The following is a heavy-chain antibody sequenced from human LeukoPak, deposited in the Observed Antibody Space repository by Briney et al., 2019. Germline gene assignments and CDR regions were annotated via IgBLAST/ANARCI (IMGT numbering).Heavy chain of an antibody. CDR1: GFTVSSNY. CDR2: IYSGGST. V-gene: IGHV3-53*04. J-gene: IGHJ4*02. Sequence: GGSLRLSCAASGFTVSSNYMSWVRQAPGKGLEWVSVIYSGGSTYYADSVKGRFTISRHNSKNTLYLQMNSLRAEDTAVYYCAREEYYDSSGYYYDYWGQGTLVTVSS. D-gene: IGHD3-22*01. CDR3: AREEYYDSSGYYYDY.